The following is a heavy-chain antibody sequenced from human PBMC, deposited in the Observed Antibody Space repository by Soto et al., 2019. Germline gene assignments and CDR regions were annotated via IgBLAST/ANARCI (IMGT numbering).Heavy chain of an antibody. J-gene: IGHJ6*02. V-gene: IGHV3-9*01. Sequence: GGSLRLSCAASGFTFDDYAMHWVRQAPGEGLEWVSGISWNSGSIGYADSVKGQFTISRDNAKHSLYLQMNSLRAEDTALYYFAKDRLSAASDEFWGGYYRYYYGMDVWGQGTTVTVS. D-gene: IGHD3-3*01. CDR3: AKDRLSAASDEFWGGYYRYYYGMDV. CDR2: ISWNSGSI. CDR1: GFTFDDYA.